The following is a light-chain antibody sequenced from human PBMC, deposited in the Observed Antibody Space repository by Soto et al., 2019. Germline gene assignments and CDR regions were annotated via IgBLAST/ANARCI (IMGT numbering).Light chain of an antibody. V-gene: IGKV1-39*01. CDR1: QHVDRY. Sequence: DIQMTQSPSSLSASVGDSVTITCRTSQHVDRYLSWYQQIPGRAPKLLIYSASSLVSGVPPRFRGSASGTEFTLSISSLQREDFATYYCQHYNSYSEAFGQGTKVELK. J-gene: IGKJ1*01. CDR3: QHYNSYSEA. CDR2: SAS.